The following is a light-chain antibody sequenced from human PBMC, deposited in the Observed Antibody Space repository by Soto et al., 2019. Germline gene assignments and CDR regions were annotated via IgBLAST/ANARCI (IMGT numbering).Light chain of an antibody. Sequence: DIQITQSPSSLSASVGDRVTITCRASQDISNWLAWFQQKPEKAPKSLIYVASSLQSGVPSRFSGSGSGTDFTLTISSLQPEDFATYYCLQYHSYPVTFGGGTKVEIK. J-gene: IGKJ4*01. CDR2: VAS. V-gene: IGKV1D-16*01. CDR3: LQYHSYPVT. CDR1: QDISNW.